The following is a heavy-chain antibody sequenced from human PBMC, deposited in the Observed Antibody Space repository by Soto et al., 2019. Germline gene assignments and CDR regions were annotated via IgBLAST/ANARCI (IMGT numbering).Heavy chain of an antibody. J-gene: IGHJ4*02. CDR2: IIPTFGTA. D-gene: IGHD2-15*01. CDR1: GGTFSSYA. Sequence: QVQLVQSGAEVKKPGSSVKVSCKASGGTFSSYAISWVRQAPGQGLEWMGGIIPTFGTANYAQKFQGRVTITADESTSTAYMELSSLRSADTAVYYRAIRGLEGRGQPDYWGQGTLVTVSS. CDR3: AIRGLEGRGQPDY. V-gene: IGHV1-69*01.